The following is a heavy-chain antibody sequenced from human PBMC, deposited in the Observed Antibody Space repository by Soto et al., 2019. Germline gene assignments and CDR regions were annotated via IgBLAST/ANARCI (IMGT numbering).Heavy chain of an antibody. CDR1: GYTFTSYG. Sequence: ASVKVSCKASGYTFTSYGISWVRQAPGQGLEWMGWISAYSGNTNYAQKLQGRVTMTTDTSTSTAYMELRSLRSDDTAVYYCAGRRYCTNGVCYTAFDIWGQGTMVTVSS. J-gene: IGHJ3*02. V-gene: IGHV1-18*01. D-gene: IGHD2-8*01. CDR2: ISAYSGNT. CDR3: AGRRYCTNGVCYTAFDI.